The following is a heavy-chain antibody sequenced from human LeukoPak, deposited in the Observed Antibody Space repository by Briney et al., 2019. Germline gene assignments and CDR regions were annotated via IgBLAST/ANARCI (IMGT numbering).Heavy chain of an antibody. J-gene: IGHJ4*02. D-gene: IGHD3-3*01. CDR3: ARHPKRGNTIFGVVIYFDY. V-gene: IGHV4-34*01. CDR1: GGSFSGYY. Sequence: SETLSLTCAVYGGSFSGYYWSWIRQPPGKGLEWIGEINHSGSTNYNPSLKSRVTISVDTSKNQFSLKLSSVTAADTAVYYCARHPKRGNTIFGVVIYFDYWGQGTLVTVSS. CDR2: INHSGST.